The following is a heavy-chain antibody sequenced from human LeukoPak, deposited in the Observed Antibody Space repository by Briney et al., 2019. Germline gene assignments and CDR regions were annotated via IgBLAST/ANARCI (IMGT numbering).Heavy chain of an antibody. CDR1: GFIFSSYG. CDR3: VRESGSQRAFDI. J-gene: IGHJ3*02. V-gene: IGHV3-23*01. Sequence: GGSLRLSCAASGFIFSSYGMIWVRQAPGKGLEWVSTIIGSGGTTYYADSVKGRFTISRDNSKNTLYLQMNSLRAEDTAVYYCVRESGSQRAFDIWGQGTMVTVS. D-gene: IGHD1-26*01. CDR2: IIGSGGTT.